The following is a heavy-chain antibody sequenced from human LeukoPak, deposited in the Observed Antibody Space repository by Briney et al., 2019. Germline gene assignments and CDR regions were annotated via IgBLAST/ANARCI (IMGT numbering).Heavy chain of an antibody. CDR2: IYHSGST. CDR1: GYSISSGYY. J-gene: IGHJ3*02. D-gene: IGHD2-15*01. CDR3: AREFPPRVVVVAATDRRAFDI. Sequence: PSETLSLTCTVSGYSISSGYYWGWIRQPPGKGLEWIGSIYHSGSTYYNPSLKSRVTISVDTSKNQFSLKLSSVTAADTAVYYCAREFPPRVVVVAATDRRAFDIWGQGTMVTVSS. V-gene: IGHV4-38-2*02.